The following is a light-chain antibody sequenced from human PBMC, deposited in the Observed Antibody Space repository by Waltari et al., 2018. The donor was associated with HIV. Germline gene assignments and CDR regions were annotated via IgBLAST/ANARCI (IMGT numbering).Light chain of an antibody. CDR2: WAP. J-gene: IGKJ1*01. Sequence: DIVMPQSPHSLALSLGERAPIHCKSSQSIFYSSKNANFLAWYQQKPGQSPKLLIYWAPTRASGVPDRFSGSGSRTDFTLSISSLQSEDVAVYFCQQYYSTPPTFGQGTRVEIK. CDR1: QSIFYSSKNANF. V-gene: IGKV4-1*01. CDR3: QQYYSTPPT.